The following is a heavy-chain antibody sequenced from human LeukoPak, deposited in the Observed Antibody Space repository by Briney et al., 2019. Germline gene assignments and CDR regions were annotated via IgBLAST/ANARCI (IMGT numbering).Heavy chain of an antibody. CDR1: GGSISSYY. J-gene: IGHJ4*02. CDR3: ARQSGYCSGGSCYAGLVDY. CDR2: IYYSGST. D-gene: IGHD2-15*01. Sequence: SETLSLTCTVSGGSISSYYWSWIRQPPGKGLEWIGYIYYSGSTNYNPSLKSRVTISVDTSKNQFSLKLSSVTAADTAVYYCARQSGYCSGGSCYAGLVDYWGQGTRVTVSS. V-gene: IGHV4-59*08.